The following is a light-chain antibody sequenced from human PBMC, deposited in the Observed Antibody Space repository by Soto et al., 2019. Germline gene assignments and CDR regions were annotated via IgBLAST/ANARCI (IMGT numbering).Light chain of an antibody. Sequence: DIQMTQSPSSVSASVGDRVTITCRASQGIRSWLAWYQQKPGKAPKLLIYAASSLQSGVPSRFSGSGSGTDFTRTISSLQTADLATYYCQQANSFPYTFGQGAKLEIK. CDR3: QQANSFPYT. CDR1: QGIRSW. J-gene: IGKJ2*01. CDR2: AAS. V-gene: IGKV1-12*01.